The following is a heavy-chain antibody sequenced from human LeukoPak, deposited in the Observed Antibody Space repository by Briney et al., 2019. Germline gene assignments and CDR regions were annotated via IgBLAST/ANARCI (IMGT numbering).Heavy chain of an antibody. V-gene: IGHV4-39*07. J-gene: IGHJ6*03. CDR1: GGSISSSSYY. Sequence: PSETLSLTCTVSGGSISSSSYYWGWIRQPPGKGLEWIGSIYYSGSTYYNPSLKSRVTISVDTSKNQFSLKLSSVTAADTAVYYCAREREYYGGNSGRYYYYMDVWGKGTTVTVSS. CDR3: AREREYYGGNSGRYYYYMDV. D-gene: IGHD4-23*01. CDR2: IYYSGST.